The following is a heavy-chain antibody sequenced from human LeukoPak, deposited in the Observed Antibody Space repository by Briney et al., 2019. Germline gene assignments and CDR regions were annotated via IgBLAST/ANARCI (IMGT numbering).Heavy chain of an antibody. J-gene: IGHJ4*02. D-gene: IGHD6-19*01. CDR2: ISHSGNT. V-gene: IGHV4-59*02. CDR3: ARGAGWYEY. CDR1: GGSVSGYY. Sequence: SETLSLTCTVSGGSVSGYYCSWLRRPPGKGLEWIAYISHSGNTNYNPSLKSRVTISKDTSKNQFSLRLNSVTAADTAVYHCARGAGWYEYWGQGTLVTVSS.